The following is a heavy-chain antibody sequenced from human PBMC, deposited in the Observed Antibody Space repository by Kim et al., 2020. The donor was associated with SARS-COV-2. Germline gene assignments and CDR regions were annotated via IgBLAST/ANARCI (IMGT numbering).Heavy chain of an antibody. Sequence: SGPINTNPPSKSRVTNSVDTSKNQFSLMLTSVTPADTAVYYCARLQQALDYWGQGALVTVSS. J-gene: IGHJ4*02. CDR3: ARLQQALDY. D-gene: IGHD6-13*01. V-gene: IGHV4-61*07. CDR2: SGPI.